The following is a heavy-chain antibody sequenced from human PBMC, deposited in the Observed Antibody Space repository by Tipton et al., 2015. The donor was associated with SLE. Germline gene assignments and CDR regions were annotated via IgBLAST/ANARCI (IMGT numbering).Heavy chain of an antibody. V-gene: IGHV3-33*08. CDR1: GFTFSNYA. J-gene: IGHJ4*02. CDR3: ATRQGSGWYQSFDY. Sequence: SLRLSCAASGFTFSNYAMHWVRRAPGKGLEWVALIWYDGSNKYYADSVKGRFTISRDDSKNTQYLQMDNLRPEDTAVYYCATRQGSGWYQSFDYWGQGSLVTVSS. D-gene: IGHD6-19*01. CDR2: IWYDGSNK.